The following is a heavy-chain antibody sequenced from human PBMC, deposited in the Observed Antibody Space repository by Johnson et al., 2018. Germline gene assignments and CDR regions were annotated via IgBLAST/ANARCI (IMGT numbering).Heavy chain of an antibody. Sequence: QVQLQESGPGLVRPSETLSLTCTVSGGSISSFYWSWIRQPAGKGLEWIGRIYPSESSNYNPSLKSRVTMSVDTAKNQFSLKLRAVTAADTAGYYWARDLSYFDSSAQGDAFDIWGQGTMVTVSS. CDR3: ARDLSYFDSSAQGDAFDI. V-gene: IGHV4-4*07. CDR2: IYPSESS. J-gene: IGHJ3*02. CDR1: GGSISSFY. D-gene: IGHD3-22*01.